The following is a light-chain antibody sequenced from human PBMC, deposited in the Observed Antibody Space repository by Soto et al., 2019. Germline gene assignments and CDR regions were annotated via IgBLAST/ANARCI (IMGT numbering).Light chain of an antibody. V-gene: IGLV2-14*01. Sequence: QSALTQPASVSGSPGQSITIPCTGTSSDVGGYNYVSWYQQQPGKAPKLMIYEVRNRPSGASNRFSGYKSGNTASLTISGLQAEDEAEYYCGSYTSSSTPSVFGTGTKVTVL. CDR3: GSYTSSSTPSV. CDR1: SSDVGGYNY. J-gene: IGLJ1*01. CDR2: EVR.